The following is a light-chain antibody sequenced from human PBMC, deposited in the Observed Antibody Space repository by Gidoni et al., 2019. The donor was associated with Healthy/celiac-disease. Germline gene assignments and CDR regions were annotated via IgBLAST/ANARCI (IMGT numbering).Light chain of an antibody. Sequence: DIVMTQSPATQSVAPGERATLSCRGSQSVSSNLAWYQQKPGQAPRLLIYGASTRATGIPARFSGSGSGTEFTLTISIRQAEDFAVYYCQRYNNWLWTFGQGTKVEIK. J-gene: IGKJ1*01. V-gene: IGKV3-15*01. CDR3: QRYNNWLWT. CDR1: QSVSSN. CDR2: GAS.